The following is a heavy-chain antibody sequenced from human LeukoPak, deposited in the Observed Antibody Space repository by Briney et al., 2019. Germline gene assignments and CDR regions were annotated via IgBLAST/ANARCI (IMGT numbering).Heavy chain of an antibody. CDR2: IWHEGSNV. J-gene: IGHJ4*02. Sequence: PGRSLRLSCEASGFSFSNYGMNWVRQAPGKGLEWVAVIWHEGSNVHYEDFVEGRFTISRDNAKSTLYLQMNNLRADDTAVYYYARDRRAYCATTTCYAFDLWGQGSLVTVSS. CDR3: ARDRRAYCATTTCYAFDL. V-gene: IGHV3-33*01. CDR1: GFSFSNYG. D-gene: IGHD2-21*01.